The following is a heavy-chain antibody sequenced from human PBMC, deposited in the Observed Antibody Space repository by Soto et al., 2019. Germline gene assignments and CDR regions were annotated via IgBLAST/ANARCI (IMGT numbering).Heavy chain of an antibody. Sequence: GGSLRLSCEASGFTFSSYEMNWVRQAPGRGLEWISYISGSSSMIYYADSVRGRFTISRDNAKNSLYLQMNSLRAEDTAVYFCANDFWSEYRWGQGTLVTVSS. CDR2: ISGSSSMI. CDR3: ANDFWSEYR. D-gene: IGHD3-3*01. CDR1: GFTFSSYE. V-gene: IGHV3-48*03. J-gene: IGHJ4*02.